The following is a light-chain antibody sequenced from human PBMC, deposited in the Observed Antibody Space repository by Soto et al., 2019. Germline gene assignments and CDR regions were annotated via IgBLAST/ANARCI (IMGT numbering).Light chain of an antibody. CDR2: GVT. V-gene: IGLV2-14*03. CDR1: HNDIGTYDY. Sequence: QFVLTQPASVSGSPGQSITISCTGNHNDIGTYDYVSWYQQHPGRAPRLLIYGVTTRPSGISDRFSASKSGLTASLTISGLQPEDEADYYCSSFTSDRIYVFGPGTKVTVL. CDR3: SSFTSDRIYV. J-gene: IGLJ1*01.